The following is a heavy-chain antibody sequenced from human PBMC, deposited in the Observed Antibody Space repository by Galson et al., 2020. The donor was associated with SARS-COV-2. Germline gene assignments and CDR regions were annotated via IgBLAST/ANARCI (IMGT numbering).Heavy chain of an antibody. CDR1: GFAFSTYA. J-gene: IGHJ4*02. V-gene: IGHV3-23*01. D-gene: IGHD3-9*01. CDR2: ISARGDAT. CDR3: AKDYDILTGPI. Sequence: GGSLRLSCAASGFAFSTYALSWVRQAPGRGLEWVSAISARGDATYYADSVKGRFTISRDNSKNTLYLQMNSLRAEDPAVYYCAKDYDILTGPIWGQGTLVTVSS.